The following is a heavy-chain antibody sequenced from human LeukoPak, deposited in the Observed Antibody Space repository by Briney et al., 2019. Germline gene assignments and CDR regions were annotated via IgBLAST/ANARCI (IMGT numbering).Heavy chain of an antibody. J-gene: IGHJ4*02. D-gene: IGHD1-1*01. V-gene: IGHV3-74*01. CDR3: VPKGNEGY. CDR1: GFTLSSYW. Sequence: GSLRTSCGASGFTLSSYWMHWGRPAPGKGLVWVSRINSDGSSTSYADSVKGRSTISRDNSKNTLYLQMSSLRVEDTAVYYCVPKGNEGYWGQGTLVTVSS. CDR2: INSDGSST.